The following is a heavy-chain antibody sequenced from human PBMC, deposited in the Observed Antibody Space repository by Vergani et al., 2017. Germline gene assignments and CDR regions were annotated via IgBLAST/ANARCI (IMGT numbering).Heavy chain of an antibody. V-gene: IGHV1-69*14. J-gene: IGHJ6*02. CDR2: IIPIFGTA. Sequence: QVQLVQSGAEVKKPGSSVKVSCKASGGTFSSYAISWVRQAPGQGLEWMGGIIPIFGTANYAQKFQGRLSITADKSTRTAFMELSRLRFEDTAVYYCATVVTYGMDVWGQGTTVTISS. CDR3: ATVVTYGMDV. CDR1: GGTFSSYA. D-gene: IGHD2-21*01.